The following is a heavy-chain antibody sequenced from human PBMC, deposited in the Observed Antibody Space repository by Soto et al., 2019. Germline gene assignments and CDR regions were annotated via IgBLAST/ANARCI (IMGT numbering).Heavy chain of an antibody. CDR3: ARDLEFRDGNVSHLDY. V-gene: IGHV1-69*06. CDR2: IIPIFGTP. CDR1: GGTFSNHA. D-gene: IGHD3-16*01. Sequence: QVQLVQSGAEVKTPGSSVKVSCKASGGTFSNHAFSWVRQAPGQGLEWMGGIIPIFGTPNYAQKFQGRGTITADKSTTTLYMELNSLTSEDTAVYYCARDLEFRDGNVSHLDYWGQGTLVTVSS. J-gene: IGHJ4*02.